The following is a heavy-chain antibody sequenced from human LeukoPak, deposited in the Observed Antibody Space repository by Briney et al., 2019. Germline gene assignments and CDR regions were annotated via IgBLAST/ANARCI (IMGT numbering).Heavy chain of an antibody. Sequence: GGSLRLSCAASGFTFSSYEMNWVRQAPGKGLEWVSYISSSGSTIYYADSVKGRFTISRDNAKNSLYLQMNSLRAEDTAVYYCARDSFRVATITFYYYYYMDVWGKGTTVTVSS. V-gene: IGHV3-48*03. D-gene: IGHD5-12*01. CDR2: ISSSGSTI. J-gene: IGHJ6*03. CDR1: GFTFSSYE. CDR3: ARDSFRVATITFYYYYYMDV.